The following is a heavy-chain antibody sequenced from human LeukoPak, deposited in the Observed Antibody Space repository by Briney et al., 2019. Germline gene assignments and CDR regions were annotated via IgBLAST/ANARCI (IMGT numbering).Heavy chain of an antibody. CDR2: IQYDGSNK. V-gene: IGHV3-30*02. CDR1: GFTFSNYD. Sequence: GGSLRLSCATSGFTFSNYDMYWARQAPGKGLEWVAFIQYDGSNKYYADSVKGRFTISRDSSRNTVHLQMNSLRPEDSAVYYCAKITALSPGAFDYWGQGTLVTVSS. CDR3: AKITALSPGAFDY. J-gene: IGHJ4*02. D-gene: IGHD2-21*02.